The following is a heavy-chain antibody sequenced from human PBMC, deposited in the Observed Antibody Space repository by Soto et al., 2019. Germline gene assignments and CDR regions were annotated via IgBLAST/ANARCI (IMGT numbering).Heavy chain of an antibody. CDR1: GYTFSDFY. D-gene: IGHD3-16*02. Sequence: QVKLVQSGAEVKKPGASVRVSCEASGYTFSDFYIHWVRQAPGQGLEWMGSILPSSGDTRYAQRFQGRVSKTRDTSIYTAYIALSGLRSDDTAVYFRARVMITFAGVIDANSGQETLVTVSS. CDR3: ARVMITFAGVIDAN. CDR2: ILPSSGDT. V-gene: IGHV1-2*02. J-gene: IGHJ4*02.